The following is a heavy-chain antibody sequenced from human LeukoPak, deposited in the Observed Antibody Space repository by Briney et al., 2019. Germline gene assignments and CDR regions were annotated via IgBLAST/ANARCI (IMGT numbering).Heavy chain of an antibody. CDR1: GFTFSDYY. CDR3: ARAQYCSSTSCYTDQYYYYYMDV. Sequence: PGGSLRLSCVASGFTFSDYYMSWIRQAPGKGLEWVSYISSSGSTIYYADSVKGRFTISRDNAKNSLYLQMNSLRAEDTAVYYCARAQYCSSTSCYTDQYYYYYMDVWGKGTTVTVSS. V-gene: IGHV3-11*01. J-gene: IGHJ6*03. D-gene: IGHD2-2*02. CDR2: ISSSGSTI.